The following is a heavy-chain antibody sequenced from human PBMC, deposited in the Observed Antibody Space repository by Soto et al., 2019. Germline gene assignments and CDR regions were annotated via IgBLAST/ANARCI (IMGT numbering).Heavy chain of an antibody. V-gene: IGHV4-31*03. D-gene: IGHD2-2*01. J-gene: IGHJ6*03. CDR1: GGSISSGGYY. CDR2: IYYSGST. Sequence: SETLSLTCTVSGGSISSGGYYWSWIRQHPGKGLEWIGYIYYSGSTYYNPSLKSRVTISVDTSKNQFSLKLSSVTAADTAVYYCARGPYCSSTSCYWPNRHNYYYYMDVWGKGTTVTVSS. CDR3: ARGPYCSSTSCYWPNRHNYYYYMDV.